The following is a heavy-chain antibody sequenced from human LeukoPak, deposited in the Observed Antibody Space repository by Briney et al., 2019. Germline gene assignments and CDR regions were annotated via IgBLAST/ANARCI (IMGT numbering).Heavy chain of an antibody. V-gene: IGHV4-31*03. Sequence: PSETLSLTCTVSGGSISSGGYYWSWIRQHPGKGLEWIGYIYYSGSTYYDPSLKSRVTISVDTSKNRFSLKLSSVTAADTAVYYCARLLWLRKGHFDYWGQGTLVTVSS. J-gene: IGHJ4*02. D-gene: IGHD5-12*01. CDR3: ARLLWLRKGHFDY. CDR2: IYYSGST. CDR1: GGSISSGGYY.